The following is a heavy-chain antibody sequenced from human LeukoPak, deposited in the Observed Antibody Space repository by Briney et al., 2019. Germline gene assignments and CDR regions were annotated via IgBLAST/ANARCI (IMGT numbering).Heavy chain of an antibody. CDR1: GFTFGDYA. J-gene: IGHJ4*01. V-gene: IGHV3-49*04. CDR2: IRSKAYGGTT. D-gene: IGHD2-15*01. CDR3: TRDRGARVVGSTNDY. Sequence: GGSLRLSCTASGFTFGDYAMSWVRQAPGTGLEWVGFIRSKAYGGTTEYAASVKGRFTISRDDSKSIAYLQMNSLKTEDTAVYYCTRDRGARVVGSTNDYWGQGTLVTVSS.